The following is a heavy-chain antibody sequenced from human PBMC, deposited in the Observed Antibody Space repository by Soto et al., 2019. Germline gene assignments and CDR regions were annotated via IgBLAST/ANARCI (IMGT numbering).Heavy chain of an antibody. D-gene: IGHD3-10*01. CDR3: ARNMVRGVIISGNWFDP. J-gene: IGHJ5*02. V-gene: IGHV4-59*01. Sequence: ETLSLTCTVSGGSISSYYWSWIRQPPGKGLEWIGYIYYSGSTNYNPSLKSRVTISVDTSKNQFSLKLSSVTAADTAVYYCARNMVRGVIISGNWFDPWGQGTLVTVSS. CDR2: IYYSGST. CDR1: GGSISSYY.